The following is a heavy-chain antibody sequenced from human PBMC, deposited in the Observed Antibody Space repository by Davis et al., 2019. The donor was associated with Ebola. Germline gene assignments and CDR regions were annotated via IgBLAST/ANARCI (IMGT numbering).Heavy chain of an antibody. CDR3: ARAPVRFGSGPAPQYYMDV. CDR1: GGTFSSYA. J-gene: IGHJ6*03. CDR2: IIPIFGTA. Sequence: SVKVSCKASGGTFSSYAISWVRQAPGQGLEWMGGIIPIFGTANYAQKFQGRVTITADESTSTAYMELSSLRSEDTAVYYCARAPVRFGSGPAPQYYMDVWGKGTTVTVSS. D-gene: IGHD3-10*01. V-gene: IGHV1-69*13.